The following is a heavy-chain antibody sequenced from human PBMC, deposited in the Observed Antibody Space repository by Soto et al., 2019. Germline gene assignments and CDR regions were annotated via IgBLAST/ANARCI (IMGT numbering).Heavy chain of an antibody. D-gene: IGHD2-15*01. CDR2: ISYDKNNK. CDR1: GFTFSSYV. V-gene: IGHV3-30-3*01. CDR3: ARAGCDGGSCYTLVGLRYGMDV. Sequence: QVQLVESGGGVVQPGRSLRLSCAASGFTFSSYVMYWVRQAPGKGLEWVAIISYDKNNKYYADSVKGRFTISRDNSKNTLYLQMKSLRGEDTAVYYCARAGCDGGSCYTLVGLRYGMDVWGQGTTVTVSS. J-gene: IGHJ6*02.